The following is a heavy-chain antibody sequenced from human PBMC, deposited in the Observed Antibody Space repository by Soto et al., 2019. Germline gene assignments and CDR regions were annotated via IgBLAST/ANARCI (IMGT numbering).Heavy chain of an antibody. J-gene: IGHJ4*02. CDR3: ARGLGTTGYYYGLDF. D-gene: IGHD3-22*01. Sequence: EVQLVESGGGLVQPGGSLRLSCAASGFTVNNNYMSWVRQDPGKELEWVSIIYSGGSTYYADSVKGRFSTSRDTSKHMLFLQMNSLRAEDTAVYYCARGLGTTGYYYGLDFWGQGTLVTVSS. CDR2: IYSGGST. CDR1: GFTVNNNY. V-gene: IGHV3-66*01.